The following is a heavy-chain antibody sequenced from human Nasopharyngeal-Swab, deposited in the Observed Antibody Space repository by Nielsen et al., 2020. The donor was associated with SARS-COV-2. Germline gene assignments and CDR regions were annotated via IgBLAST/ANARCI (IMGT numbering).Heavy chain of an antibody. V-gene: IGHV3-21*01. CDR1: GFTFSSYS. CDR3: ARDHSSGYYYLDY. Sequence: GESLKISCAASGFTFSSYSMNWVRQAPGKGLEWVSSISSSSSYIYYADSVKGRFTISRDNAKNSLYLQMNSLRAEDTAVYHCARDHSSGYYYLDYWGQGTLVTVSS. J-gene: IGHJ4*02. D-gene: IGHD3-22*01. CDR2: ISSSSSYI.